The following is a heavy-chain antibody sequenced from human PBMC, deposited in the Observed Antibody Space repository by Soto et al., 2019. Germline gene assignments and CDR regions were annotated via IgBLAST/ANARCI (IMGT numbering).Heavy chain of an antibody. V-gene: IGHV4-34*01. CDR3: ARGRRIFGVVIKGSYYFDY. D-gene: IGHD3-3*01. CDR2: INHSGIT. Sequence: ASETLSLTCAVYGGSFSGYYWSWIRQPPGKGLEWIGEINHSGITNYNPSLKSRVTISVDTSKNQFSLKLSSVTAADTAVYYCARGRRIFGVVIKGSYYFDYWGQGTRVTVSS. CDR1: GGSFSGYY. J-gene: IGHJ4*02.